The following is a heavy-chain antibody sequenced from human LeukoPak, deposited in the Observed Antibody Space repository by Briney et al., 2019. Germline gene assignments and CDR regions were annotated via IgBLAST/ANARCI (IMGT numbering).Heavy chain of an antibody. D-gene: IGHD2-15*01. J-gene: IGHJ4*02. V-gene: IGHV4-34*01. Sequence: SETLSLTCAVYGGSFSGYYWSWIRQPPGKGLEWIGEINHSGTTNYNPSLKSRVTILLEKSKNQLSLKMSSVTAADTAMYYCAIRILPLNDDTWGFVGDYWGQGILVTVSS. CDR3: AIRILPLNDDTWGFVGDY. CDR2: INHSGTT. CDR1: GGSFSGYY.